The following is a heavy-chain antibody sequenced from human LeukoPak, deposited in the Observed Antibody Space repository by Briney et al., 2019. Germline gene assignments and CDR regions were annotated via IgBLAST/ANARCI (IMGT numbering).Heavy chain of an antibody. V-gene: IGHV4-34*01. D-gene: IGHD3-16*02. CDR2: INHSGST. CDR1: GGSFSGYY. J-gene: IGHJ6*02. CDR3: ARGYDYVWGSYRYPYGMDV. Sequence: SETLSLTCAVYGGSFSGYYWSWIRQPPGKGLEWIGEINHSGSTNYNPSLKSRVTISVDTSKNQFSLKLSSVTAADTAVYYCARGYDYVWGSYRYPYGMDVWGQGTTVTVSS.